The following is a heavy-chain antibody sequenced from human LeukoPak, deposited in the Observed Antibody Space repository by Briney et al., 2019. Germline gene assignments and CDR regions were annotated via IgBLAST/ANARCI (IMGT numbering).Heavy chain of an antibody. D-gene: IGHD2-15*01. Sequence: GASVKVSCKASGDTFSTYAINWVRQAPGQGLEWMGGIIPMYGTTNYAQKFQGRVAFITDESTSTAYMQLSSLRSEDTAVYYCAIGDCSGGSCLLYYYYYMDVWGKGTTVTVSS. V-gene: IGHV1-69*05. CDR3: AIGDCSGGSCLLYYYYYMDV. CDR2: IIPMYGTT. CDR1: GDTFSTYA. J-gene: IGHJ6*03.